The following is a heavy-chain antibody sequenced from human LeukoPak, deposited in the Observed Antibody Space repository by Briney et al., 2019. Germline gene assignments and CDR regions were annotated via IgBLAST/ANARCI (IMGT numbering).Heavy chain of an antibody. V-gene: IGHV3-9*01. CDR1: GFTFDDYA. J-gene: IGHJ4*02. Sequence: GRSLRLSCAASGFTFDDYAMHWVRQAPGKGLEWVSGISWNSGSIGYADSVKGRFTISRDNAKNTLYLQMNSLRAEDTAVYYCARSPPLASSGSYDYWGQGTLVTVSS. CDR2: ISWNSGSI. CDR3: ARSPPLASSGSYDY. D-gene: IGHD1-26*01.